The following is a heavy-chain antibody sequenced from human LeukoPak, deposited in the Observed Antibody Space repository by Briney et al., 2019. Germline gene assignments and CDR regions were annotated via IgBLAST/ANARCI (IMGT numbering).Heavy chain of an antibody. J-gene: IGHJ4*02. D-gene: IGHD5-24*01. Sequence: GGSLRLSCAASGFTFSSYWMHWVRQAPGKGLVWVSRINSDESSTSYADSVKGRFTISRDNAKNTLYLQMNSLRAEDTAVYYCAREPEMATCPLDYWGQGTLVTVSS. V-gene: IGHV3-74*01. CDR2: INSDESST. CDR3: AREPEMATCPLDY. CDR1: GFTFSSYW.